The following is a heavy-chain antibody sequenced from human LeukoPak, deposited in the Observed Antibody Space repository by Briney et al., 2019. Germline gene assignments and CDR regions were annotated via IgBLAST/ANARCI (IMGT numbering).Heavy chain of an antibody. J-gene: IGHJ4*01. Sequence: GGSLRLSCAASGFTFSSYGMHWVRQAPGKGLEWVAVIWYDGSNENYADSVKGRFTISRDNSKKTMYLQMNSLRAEDTAVYYCARQGIVGAKRGGWFDYWGHGTLVTVSS. CDR3: ARQGIVGAKRGGWFDY. D-gene: IGHD1-26*01. CDR2: IWYDGSNE. CDR1: GFTFSSYG. V-gene: IGHV3-33*01.